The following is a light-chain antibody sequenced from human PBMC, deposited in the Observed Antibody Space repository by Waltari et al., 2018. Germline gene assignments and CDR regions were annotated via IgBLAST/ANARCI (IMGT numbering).Light chain of an antibody. V-gene: IGLV2-14*03. J-gene: IGLJ2*01. Sequence: QSALAQPASVSGSPGQSITISFTGSSSDIGAFDLVSWYQQHTGRAPRLIIRNVSERPVGVLDRFSGSKSGNTACLTISSLRSEDVSLYFCSSFTTGSTGLFGGGTKLTVL. CDR1: SSDIGAFDL. CDR2: NVS. CDR3: SSFTTGSTGL.